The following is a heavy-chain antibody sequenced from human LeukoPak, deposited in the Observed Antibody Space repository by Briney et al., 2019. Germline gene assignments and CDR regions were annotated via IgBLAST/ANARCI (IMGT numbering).Heavy chain of an antibody. Sequence: PGGSLRLSCAVWGFTFRRYAMSEVGQAPAKGREGVASISGSGGTTYYAASVKARFTISRENSKTTLYLQLNSLRAEDTAVYYRPTDQGGIVVVIAILNDFDIWGDRTMVTVSS. CDR3: PTDQGGIVVVIAILNDFDI. J-gene: IGHJ3*02. D-gene: IGHD2-21*01. CDR1: GFTFRRYA. V-gene: IGHV3-23*01. CDR2: ISGSGGTT.